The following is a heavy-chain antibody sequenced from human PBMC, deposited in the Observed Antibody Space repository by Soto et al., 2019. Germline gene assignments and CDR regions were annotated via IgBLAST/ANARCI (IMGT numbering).Heavy chain of an antibody. CDR2: IYPGDSDT. CDR3: ARRQYYDSSGYYYDAPYYFDY. CDR1: GYSFTSYW. Sequence: VESLKISCKGSGYSFTSYWIVWVRQMPGKGLEWMGIIYPGDSDTRYSPSFQGQVTISADKSISTAYLQWSSLKASDTAMYYCARRQYYDSSGYYYDAPYYFDYWGQGTLVTVSS. D-gene: IGHD3-22*01. J-gene: IGHJ4*02. V-gene: IGHV5-51*01.